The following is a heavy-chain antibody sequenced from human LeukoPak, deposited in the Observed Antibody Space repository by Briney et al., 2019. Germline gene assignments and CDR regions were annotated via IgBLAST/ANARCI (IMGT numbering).Heavy chain of an antibody. Sequence: ASVKVSCKTSGYSFTDYYIHWVRQAPGQGLEWMGWIKPHSGDTNYAEKFRGRVTMTADTSISTGYLDVSSLRPDDTAVYYCARTPRTSQLLYPWFDSWGQGTLVTVSS. CDR3: ARTPRTSQLLYPWFDS. CDR1: GYSFTDYY. CDR2: IKPHSGDT. J-gene: IGHJ5*01. V-gene: IGHV1-2*02. D-gene: IGHD2/OR15-2a*01.